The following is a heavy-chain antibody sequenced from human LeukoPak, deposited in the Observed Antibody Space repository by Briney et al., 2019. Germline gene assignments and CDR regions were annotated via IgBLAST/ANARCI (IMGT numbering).Heavy chain of an antibody. V-gene: IGHV1-18*01. D-gene: IGHD5-18*01. CDR2: ISAYNGNT. J-gene: IGHJ6*03. CDR3: ARGIQLWPDYYYYYMDV. CDR1: GYTFTSYG. Sequence: GASVKVSCKASGYTFTSYGISWVRQAPGQGLEWMGWISAYNGNTNYAQKLQGRVTMTTDTSTSTAYMELRSLRSDDTAVYYCARGIQLWPDYYYYYMDVWGKGTTVTVSS.